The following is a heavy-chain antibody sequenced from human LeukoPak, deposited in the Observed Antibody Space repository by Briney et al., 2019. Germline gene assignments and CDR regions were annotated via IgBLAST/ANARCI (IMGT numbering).Heavy chain of an antibody. Sequence: SETLSLTCTVSGDSISSGSYYWSWIRQPAGKGLEWIGRIYISGSTNYNPSLKSRVTISVDTSKNQFSLNLTSVTAADTAVYYCAKEAKYYDILIGYYRSFYYFDYWGQGTLVTVSS. CDR2: IYISGST. CDR3: AKEAKYYDILIGYYRSFYYFDY. CDR1: GDSISSGSYY. J-gene: IGHJ4*02. D-gene: IGHD3-9*01. V-gene: IGHV4-61*02.